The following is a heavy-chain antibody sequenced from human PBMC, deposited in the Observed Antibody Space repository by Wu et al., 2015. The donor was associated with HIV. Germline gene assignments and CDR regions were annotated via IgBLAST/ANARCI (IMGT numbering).Heavy chain of an antibody. CDR2: ISAYNGNT. CDR1: GYTFTSYG. J-gene: IGHJ6*03. Sequence: QVQLVQSGAEVKKPGASVKVSCKASGYTFTSYGISWVRQAPGQGLEWMGWISAYNGNTNYAQKLQGRVTMTTDTSTSTAYMELRSLRSDDTAVYYCAREIPHYDSSGYPSYYMDVWGKGTTVTVSS. V-gene: IGHV1-18*01. CDR3: AREIPHYDSSGYPSYYMDV. D-gene: IGHD3-22*01.